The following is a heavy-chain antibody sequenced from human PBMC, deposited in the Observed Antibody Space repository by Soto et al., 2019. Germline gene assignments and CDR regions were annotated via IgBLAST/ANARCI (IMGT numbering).Heavy chain of an antibody. Sequence: GGSLRLSCEASGFPFNTYAMTWFRQLPGMGLEWVSTTSIGGNTDFAESVRGRFSVSRDNSKNTLYLQMTNLRAEDAAIYFCAKDLRPGLVVPTKSGFDPRGQGTRVTL. V-gene: IGHV3-23*01. CDR1: GFPFNTYA. CDR3: AKDLRPGLVVPTKSGFDP. J-gene: IGHJ5*02. CDR2: TSIGGNT. D-gene: IGHD3-10*01.